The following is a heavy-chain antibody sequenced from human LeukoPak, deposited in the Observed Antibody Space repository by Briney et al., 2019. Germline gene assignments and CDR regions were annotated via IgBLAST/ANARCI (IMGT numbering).Heavy chain of an antibody. J-gene: IGHJ4*02. CDR2: VSGSGDTT. Sequence: GGSLRLSCAASGFSFGNHAMIWVRQAPGKGLEWVSVVSGSGDTTHYADSVRGRFTAFRDNSRNTLFLVIDSLRAEDTAIYYFSRTLWGLTLLWSHYWGEGALVGV. CDR3: SRTLWGLTLLWSHY. D-gene: IGHD3-16*01. CDR1: GFSFGNHA. V-gene: IGHV3-23*01.